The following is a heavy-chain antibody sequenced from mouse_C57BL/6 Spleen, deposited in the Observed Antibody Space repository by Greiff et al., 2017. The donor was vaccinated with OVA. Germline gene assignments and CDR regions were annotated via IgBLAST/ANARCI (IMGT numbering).Heavy chain of an antibody. CDR3: AKGGKPTVVATNGAMDY. J-gene: IGHJ4*01. V-gene: IGHV2-5*01. D-gene: IGHD1-1*01. Sequence: VQLQQSGPGLVQPSQSLSITCTVSGFSLTSYGVHWVRQSPGKGLEWLGVIWRGGSTDYNAAFMSRLSITKDNSKSQVFFKMNSLQADDTAIYYCAKGGKPTVVATNGAMDYWGQGTSVTVSS. CDR2: IWRGGST. CDR1: GFSLTSYG.